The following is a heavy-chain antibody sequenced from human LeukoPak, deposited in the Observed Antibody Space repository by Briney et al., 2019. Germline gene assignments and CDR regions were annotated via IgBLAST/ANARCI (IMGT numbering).Heavy chain of an antibody. J-gene: IGHJ4*02. CDR1: GGSFSGYY. V-gene: IGHV3-11*01. CDR3: AREMEGDYGSGTFFDL. Sequence: LSLTCAVYGGSFSGYYWSWIRQAPGKGLEWVSYISDSGSTIYYADSVKGRFTISRDNVKNSLYLQMNGLRAEDTAVYYCAREMEGDYGSGTFFDLWGQGNMVTVSS. CDR2: ISDSGSTI. D-gene: IGHD3-10*01.